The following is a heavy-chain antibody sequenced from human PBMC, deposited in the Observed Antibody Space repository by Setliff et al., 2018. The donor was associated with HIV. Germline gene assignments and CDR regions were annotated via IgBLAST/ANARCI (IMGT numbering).Heavy chain of an antibody. CDR3: ARPQGGGFDY. Sequence: GESLKISCKGSGSSFSRSWIAWVRQMPGKGLEWMGFIYPGDSHTTYSPSFQGQVTISADKSMDTAYLQWSSLKASDTAMYYCARPQGGGFDYWGQGTLVTVSS. CDR1: GSSFSRSW. D-gene: IGHD3-16*01. V-gene: IGHV5-51*01. J-gene: IGHJ4*02. CDR2: IYPGDSHT.